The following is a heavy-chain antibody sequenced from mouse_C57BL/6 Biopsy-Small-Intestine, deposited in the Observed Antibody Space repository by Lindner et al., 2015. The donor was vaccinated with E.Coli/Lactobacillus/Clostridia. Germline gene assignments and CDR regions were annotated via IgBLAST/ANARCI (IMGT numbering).Heavy chain of an antibody. Sequence: VQLQESGAEMVRPGASVKLSCKASGYTFTSYWIHWVRQRPGQGLEWIGKIDPSDSETHYSQKFKDKATLTVDKSSSTAYMQFSGLTSEDSAVYYCARAYYSNPYYFDYWGQGTTLTVSS. V-gene: IGHV1-52*01. J-gene: IGHJ2*01. CDR2: IDPSDSET. CDR3: ARAYYSNPYYFDY. D-gene: IGHD2-5*01. CDR1: GYTFTSYW.